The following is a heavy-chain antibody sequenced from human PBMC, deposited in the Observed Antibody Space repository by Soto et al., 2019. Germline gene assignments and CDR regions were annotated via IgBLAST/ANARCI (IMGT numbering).Heavy chain of an antibody. CDR2: IIPIFGTA. J-gene: IGHJ6*02. D-gene: IGHD3-10*01. CDR3: ARLLSDYYYYGMDV. V-gene: IGHV1-69*13. Sequence: SVKVSCNASGGTFSSYAISWVRQAPGQGLEWMGGIIPIFGTANYAQKFQGRVTITADESTSTAYMELSSLRSEDTAVYYCARLLSDYYYYGMDVWGQGTTVTVSS. CDR1: GGTFSSYA.